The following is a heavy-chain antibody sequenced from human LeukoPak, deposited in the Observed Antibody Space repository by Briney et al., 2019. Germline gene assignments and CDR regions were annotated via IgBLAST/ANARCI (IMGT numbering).Heavy chain of an antibody. CDR2: IYSGGST. V-gene: IGHV3-66*01. CDR3: ARAEVFSYYGMDV. J-gene: IGHJ6*02. Sequence: GGSLRLSCAASGFTVSSNHMSWVRQAPGKGLEWVSVIYSGGSTYYADSVKGRFTISRDNSKNTLYLQMNSLRAEDTAVYYCARAEVFSYYGMDVWGQGTTVTVSS. CDR1: GFTVSSNH.